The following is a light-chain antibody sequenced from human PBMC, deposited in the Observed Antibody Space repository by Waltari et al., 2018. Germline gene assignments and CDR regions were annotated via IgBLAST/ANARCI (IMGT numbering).Light chain of an antibody. CDR3: ATYAGSYVL. CDR2: EAK. V-gene: IGLV2-8*01. CDR1: SSDIANYNY. J-gene: IGLJ3*02. Sequence: QSALTQPPSASGSPGQSVTISCTGPSSDIANYNYVSWYQQFPGRAPKLIIYEAKRRPSGVADRFSGSKSGSTAFLTVSGLQADDEADYHCATYAGSYVLFGGGTKLTVL.